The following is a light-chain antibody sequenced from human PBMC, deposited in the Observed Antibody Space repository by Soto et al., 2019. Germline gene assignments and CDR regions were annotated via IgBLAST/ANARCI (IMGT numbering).Light chain of an antibody. CDR1: QSVGNNF. CDR2: GAS. V-gene: IGKV3-20*01. J-gene: IGKJ3*01. Sequence: IVLTQSPGTLSLSPGERATLSCRASQSVGNNFLAWYQQKPGQAPRLLIYGASSRATGIPDRFSGSGSGTDLTLTISRLEPEDFAVYYCQQCGSSPLFTFGPGTRVDI. CDR3: QQCGSSPLFT.